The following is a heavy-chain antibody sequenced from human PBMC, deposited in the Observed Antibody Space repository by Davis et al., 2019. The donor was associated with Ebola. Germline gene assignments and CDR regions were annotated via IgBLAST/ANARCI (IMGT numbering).Heavy chain of an antibody. V-gene: IGHV4-34*01. Sequence: MPSETLSLTCAVYGGSFSGYYWSWIRQPPGKGLEWIGEINHSGSTNYNPSLKSRVTISVDTSKNQFSLKLSSVTAADTAVYYCARGRGSGWSFWFDPWGQGTLVTVSS. CDR1: GGSFSGYY. CDR3: ARGRGSGWSFWFDP. D-gene: IGHD6-19*01. CDR2: INHSGST. J-gene: IGHJ5*02.